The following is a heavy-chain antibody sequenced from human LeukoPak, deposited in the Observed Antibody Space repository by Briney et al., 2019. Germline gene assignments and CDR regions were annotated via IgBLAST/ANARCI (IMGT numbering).Heavy chain of an antibody. CDR2: ISWNSGSI. J-gene: IGHJ3*02. CDR1: GFTFDDYA. D-gene: IGHD4-17*01. Sequence: GGSLRLSCAGSGFTFDDYAMHWVRQAPGKGLEWVSGISWNSGSIGYADSVKGRFTISRDNAKNSLYLQMNSLRAEDTALYYCAKGLYGDPFGAFGIWGQGTMVTVSS. CDR3: AKGLYGDPFGAFGI. V-gene: IGHV3-9*01.